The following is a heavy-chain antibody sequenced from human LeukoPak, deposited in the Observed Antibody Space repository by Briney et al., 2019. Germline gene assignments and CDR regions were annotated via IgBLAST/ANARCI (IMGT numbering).Heavy chain of an antibody. CDR1: GYTFTTSG. CDR2: ISVYKGNT. CDR3: AGSRDWNYAFDM. Sequence: ASVKVSCKASGYTFTTSGINWVRQAPGQGLEWMGWISVYKGNTNYAQKFQGRVTMATDTSTSTAYMELRSLRSDDTAVYYCAGSRDWNYAFDMWGQGTMVTVSS. D-gene: IGHD1-7*01. V-gene: IGHV1-18*01. J-gene: IGHJ3*02.